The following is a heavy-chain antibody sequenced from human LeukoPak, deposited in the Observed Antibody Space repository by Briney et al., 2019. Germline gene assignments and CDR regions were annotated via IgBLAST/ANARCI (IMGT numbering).Heavy chain of an antibody. V-gene: IGHV4-38-2*01. CDR1: GYSISSGYY. D-gene: IGHD3-22*01. J-gene: IGHJ4*02. Sequence: PSETLSLTCAVSGYSISSGYYWGWIRQPPGKGLEWIGSIYHSGSTNYNPSLKSRVTISVDTSKNQFSLKLSSVTAADTAVYYCARGRGGTTMIVVVIPNYFDYWGQGTLVTVSS. CDR2: IYHSGST. CDR3: ARGRGGTTMIVVVIPNYFDY.